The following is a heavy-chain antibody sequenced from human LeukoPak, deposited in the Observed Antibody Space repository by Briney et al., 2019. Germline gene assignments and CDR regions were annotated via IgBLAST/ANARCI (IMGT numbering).Heavy chain of an antibody. Sequence: GGSLRLSCAASGFTFSSYGMHWVRQAPGKGLEGVAVISYDGSNKYYADSVKGRFTISRDNSKNTLHLQMNSLRAEDTAVYYCAKVDPHSSSWYGLDYWGQGTLVTVSS. J-gene: IGHJ4*02. D-gene: IGHD6-13*01. CDR1: GFTFSSYG. CDR3: AKVDPHSSSWYGLDY. CDR2: ISYDGSNK. V-gene: IGHV3-30*18.